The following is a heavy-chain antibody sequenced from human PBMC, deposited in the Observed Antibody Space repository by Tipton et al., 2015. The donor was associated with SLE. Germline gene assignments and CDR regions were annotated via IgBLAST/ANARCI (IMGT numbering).Heavy chain of an antibody. CDR2: ISGSGRAI. CDR3: ARVNYQLLSGYYYYYLDV. D-gene: IGHD2-2*01. CDR1: GFTFSSYE. Sequence: SLRLSCAASGFTFSSYEMNWVRQAPGKGLERASYISGSGRAIYYADSVKGRFTVSRDNARNSLYLQMNSLRADDTAVYYCARVNYQLLSGYYYYYLDVWGRGTTVTVSS. J-gene: IGHJ6*03. V-gene: IGHV3-48*03.